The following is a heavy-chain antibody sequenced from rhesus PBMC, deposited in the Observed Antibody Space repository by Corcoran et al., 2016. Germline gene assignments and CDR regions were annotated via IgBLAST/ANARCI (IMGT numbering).Heavy chain of an antibody. D-gene: IGHD5-30*01. CDR3: ARVQDTVGHPTYYFDY. V-gene: IGHV4-173*01. Sequence: QLQLQESGPGLVKPSETLSPTCAVSGGSRSSNYWSWIRQPPGTGRERIGRISGSGGRTDYNPSLQSRVTISTDTSKNQFSLKLSSVTAADTAVYYCARVQDTVGHPTYYFDYWGQGVLVTVSS. CDR1: GGSRSSNY. J-gene: IGHJ4*01. CDR2: ISGSGGRT.